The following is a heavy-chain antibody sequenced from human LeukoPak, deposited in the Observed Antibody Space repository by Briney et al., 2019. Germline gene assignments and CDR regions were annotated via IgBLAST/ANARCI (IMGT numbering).Heavy chain of an antibody. D-gene: IGHD3-22*01. V-gene: IGHV1-46*01. CDR1: GYTFTSYY. CDR2: INPSGGST. J-gene: IGHJ4*02. CDR3: ARASGRGSGYCYVYHY. Sequence: ASVKVSCKASGYTFTSYYMHWVRQAPGQGLEWMGIINPSGGSTSYAQKFQGRVTMTRDTSTSTVYMELSSLRSEDTAVYYCARASGRGSGYCYVYHYWGQGTLVTVSS.